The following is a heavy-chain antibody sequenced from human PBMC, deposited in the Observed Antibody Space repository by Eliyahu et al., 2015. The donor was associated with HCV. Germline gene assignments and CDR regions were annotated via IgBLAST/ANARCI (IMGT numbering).Heavy chain of an antibody. D-gene: IGHD4-17*01. CDR3: ARGRGYGDPYFFDN. CDR1: GFPFRTSS. V-gene: IGHV3-21*01. J-gene: IGHJ4*02. CDR2: ISSSGTYR. Sequence: EVQLVESGGGLVKPGGSLRLSCAASGFPFRTSSLSWVRQSPGKGLEWVSSISSSGTYRYYVDSVRGRFTISRDNAKNSLYLQMDSLRAEDTAVYYCARGRGYGDPYFFDNWGQGVLVTVSS.